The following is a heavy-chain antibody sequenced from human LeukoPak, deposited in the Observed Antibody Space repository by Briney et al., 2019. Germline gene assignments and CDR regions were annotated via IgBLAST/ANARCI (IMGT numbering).Heavy chain of an antibody. Sequence: GGSLRLSCAASGFTFSSYSMNWVRQAPGKGLEWDSSISSSSSYIYYADSVKGRFTISRDNAKNSLYLQMNSLRAEDTAVYYCAKSMVRGVIGAFDIWGQGTMVTVSS. J-gene: IGHJ3*02. CDR2: ISSSSSYI. CDR1: GFTFSSYS. CDR3: AKSMVRGVIGAFDI. D-gene: IGHD3-10*01. V-gene: IGHV3-21*01.